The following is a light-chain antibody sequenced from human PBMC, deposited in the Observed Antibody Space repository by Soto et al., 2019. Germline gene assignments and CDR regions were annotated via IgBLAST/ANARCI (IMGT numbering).Light chain of an antibody. Sequence: EIVLTQSPGTLSLSPGEGATLSCRASKSVSSNYFAWYQQKPGQAPRLPIYGTSRRATGIPDRFSGSESGKDFTLTINRLEPEDFAMYFCQKHSVSSLTFGGGSRVENK. CDR1: KSVSSNY. CDR3: QKHSVSSLT. J-gene: IGKJ4*01. CDR2: GTS. V-gene: IGKV3-20*01.